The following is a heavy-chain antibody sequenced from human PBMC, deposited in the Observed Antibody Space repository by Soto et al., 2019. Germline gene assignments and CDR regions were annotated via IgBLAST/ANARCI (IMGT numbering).Heavy chain of an antibody. CDR1: GFTFSSYA. CDR2: ISGSGGNT. V-gene: IGHV3-23*01. J-gene: IGHJ3*02. Sequence: PGGSLRLSCAASGFTFSSYAMSWVRQAPGKGLEWVSAISGSGGNTYYADSVKGRFTISRDNSKNTLYLQMNSLRAEDTAVYYCAKWGIQLWSYDAFDIWGQGTMVTVSS. CDR3: AKWGIQLWSYDAFDI. D-gene: IGHD5-18*01.